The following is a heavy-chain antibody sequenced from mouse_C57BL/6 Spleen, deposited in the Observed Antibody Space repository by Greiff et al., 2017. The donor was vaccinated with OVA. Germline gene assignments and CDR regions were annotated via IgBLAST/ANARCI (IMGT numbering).Heavy chain of an antibody. J-gene: IGHJ4*01. V-gene: IGHV5-17*01. Sequence: DVHLVESGGGLVKPGGSLKLSCAASGFTFSDYGMHWVRQAPEKGLEWVAYISSGSRTIYYADTVKGRFTISSDNAKNTLFLQMTSLRSEDTAMYYCARSGYYYGSRGYAMDYWGQGTSVTVSS. CDR1: GFTFSDYG. D-gene: IGHD1-1*01. CDR3: ARSGYYYGSRGYAMDY. CDR2: ISSGSRTI.